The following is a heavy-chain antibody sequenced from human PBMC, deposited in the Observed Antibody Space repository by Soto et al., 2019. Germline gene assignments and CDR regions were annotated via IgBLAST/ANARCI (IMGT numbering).Heavy chain of an antibody. D-gene: IGHD3-3*01. CDR3: ARYNYDFWSGYSYYFDY. Sequence: QVQLVQSGAEVKKPGASVKVSCKASGYTFTSYGISWVRQAPGQGLELMGWISAYNGNTNYAQKLQGRVTMTTDTSTSTAYMELRSLRSDDTAVYYCARYNYDFWSGYSYYFDYWGQGTLVTVSS. CDR2: ISAYNGNT. J-gene: IGHJ4*02. CDR1: GYTFTSYG. V-gene: IGHV1-18*01.